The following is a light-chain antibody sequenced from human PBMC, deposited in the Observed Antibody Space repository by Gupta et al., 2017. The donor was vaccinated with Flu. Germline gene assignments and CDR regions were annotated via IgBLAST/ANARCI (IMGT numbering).Light chain of an antibody. Sequence: QSALTQPASVSGSPGQSITISCTGTSSDVGAYNYVSWYQQHPGKAPKLMIFEVTNRPSGVSNRFSGSKSGNTASLTISGLQTEDEADYYCSSYTTSSTRVFGGGTKLTFL. V-gene: IGLV2-14*01. CDR2: EVT. CDR1: SSDVGAYNY. J-gene: IGLJ3*02. CDR3: SSYTTSSTRV.